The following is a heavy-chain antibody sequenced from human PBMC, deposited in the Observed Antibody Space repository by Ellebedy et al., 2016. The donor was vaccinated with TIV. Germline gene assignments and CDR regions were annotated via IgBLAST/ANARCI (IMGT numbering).Heavy chain of an antibody. Sequence: AASVKVSCKASGDTFTSYAISWARQAPGQGLEWMGGIFPISGSPNYAQKFEGRVTITADESTTTAYMEVTSLRSEDTAVYYCARDSLQFYAFDFWGQGTQVTVSS. V-gene: IGHV1-69*13. CDR3: ARDSLQFYAFDF. CDR2: IFPISGSP. CDR1: GDTFTSYA. D-gene: IGHD5/OR15-5a*01. J-gene: IGHJ4*02.